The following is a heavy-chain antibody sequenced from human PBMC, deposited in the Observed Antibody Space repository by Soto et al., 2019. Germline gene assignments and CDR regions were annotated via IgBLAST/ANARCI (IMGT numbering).Heavy chain of an antibody. CDR3: ARAYTGQLPRRGDYYYALDV. CDR1: GLFFTNYD. J-gene: IGHJ6*02. V-gene: IGHV3-13*05. D-gene: IGHD2-2*01. CDR2: IGAADDP. Sequence: GGPLRLSCVGSGLFFTNYDMHWVRNVRGKGLEWVSAIGAADDPYYSVSVKGRFIVSRDNAQKSLYLQMNNLRAADTAVYFCARAYTGQLPRRGDYYYALDVWGRGTTVTVSS.